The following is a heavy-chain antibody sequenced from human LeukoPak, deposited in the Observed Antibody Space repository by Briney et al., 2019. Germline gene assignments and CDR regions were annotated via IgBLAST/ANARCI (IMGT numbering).Heavy chain of an antibody. V-gene: IGHV4-34*01. J-gene: IGHJ4*02. CDR3: AIARSSGWYIDY. CDR2: INPSGST. Sequence: SETLSLTCAVYGGSFSGYYWSWIRQPPGKGLEWIGEINPSGSTNYNPSLKSRVTISVDTSKKQFSLKLSSVTAADTAVYYCAIARSSGWYIDYWGQGTLVTVSS. D-gene: IGHD6-19*01. CDR1: GGSFSGYY.